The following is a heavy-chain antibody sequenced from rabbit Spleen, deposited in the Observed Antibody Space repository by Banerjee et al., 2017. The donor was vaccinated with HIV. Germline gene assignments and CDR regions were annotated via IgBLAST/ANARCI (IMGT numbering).Heavy chain of an antibody. CDR3: ARDSGSSFSSYGMDL. J-gene: IGHJ6*01. CDR1: GGSFSFNSY. D-gene: IGHD8-1*01. V-gene: IGHV1S40*01. CDR2: IDTGSSGFP. Sequence: QSLEESGGDLDKPGAALTLTCTASGGSFSFNSYMCWGRQTPGKGLEWIACIDTGSSGFPYFASWAKGRFTISKTSSTTVTLQMTSLTAADTATYFCARDSGSSFSSYGMDLWGPGTLFTVS.